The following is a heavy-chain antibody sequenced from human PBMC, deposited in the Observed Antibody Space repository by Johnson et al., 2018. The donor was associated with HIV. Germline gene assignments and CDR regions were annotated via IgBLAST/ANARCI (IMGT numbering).Heavy chain of an antibody. CDR2: ISGSGGST. CDR1: GFTFSSYA. Sequence: VQLVEFGGGVVQPGRSLRLSCAASGFTFSSYAMSWVRQAPGKGLEWVSAISGSGGSTYYADSVKGRFTISRDNSKNTLYLQMGSLRVEDMAVYYCARSDVDIVATILFDIWGQGTMVTVSS. CDR3: ARSDVDIVATILFDI. J-gene: IGHJ3*02. V-gene: IGHV3-23*04. D-gene: IGHD5-12*01.